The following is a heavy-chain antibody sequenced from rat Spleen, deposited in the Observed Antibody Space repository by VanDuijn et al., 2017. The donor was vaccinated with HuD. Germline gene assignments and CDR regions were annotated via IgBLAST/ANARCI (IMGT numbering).Heavy chain of an antibody. D-gene: IGHD1-1*01. Sequence: EVQLVESDGGLVQPGRSLKLSCAASGFTFSDYYMAWVRQAPTKGLEWVATISYDGSSTYYRDSVKGRFTISRDNAKSTLYLQMDSLRSEDTATYYCARCTLLQCPHFDYWGQGVMVTVSS. CDR2: ISYDGSST. V-gene: IGHV5-29*01. CDR1: GFTFSDYY. CDR3: ARCTLLQCPHFDY. J-gene: IGHJ2*01.